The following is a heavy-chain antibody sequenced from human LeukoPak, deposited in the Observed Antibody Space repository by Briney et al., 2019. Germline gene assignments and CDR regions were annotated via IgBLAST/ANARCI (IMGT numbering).Heavy chain of an antibody. Sequence: PGGSLRLSCIASGSILSSNAMSWVRQAPGKGLEWVSAITGSGGGTYNVDSVKSRFTISRDTSTNTLYLQMNRLRAVGTAIYYCAKDLGDTGYWGQGTLVTVSS. CDR3: AKDLGDTGY. J-gene: IGHJ4*02. CDR1: GSILSSNA. D-gene: IGHD3-16*01. CDR2: ITGSGGGT. V-gene: IGHV3-23*01.